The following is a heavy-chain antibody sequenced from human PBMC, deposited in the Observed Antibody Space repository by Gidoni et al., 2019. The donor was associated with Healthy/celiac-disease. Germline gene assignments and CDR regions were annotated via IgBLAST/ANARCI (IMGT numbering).Heavy chain of an antibody. CDR2: ISSSSSYI. V-gene: IGHV3-21*01. Sequence: EVQLVESGGGLVKPGGSMRLSCAASGFTFRSYRMNWVRQAQGNGLEWVSSISSSSSYIYYADPVKGRFTISRDNAKNSLYLQMNSLRAEDTAVYYCARAEYSSSSHFDYWGQGTLVTVSS. D-gene: IGHD6-6*01. J-gene: IGHJ4*02. CDR1: GFTFRSYR. CDR3: ARAEYSSSSHFDY.